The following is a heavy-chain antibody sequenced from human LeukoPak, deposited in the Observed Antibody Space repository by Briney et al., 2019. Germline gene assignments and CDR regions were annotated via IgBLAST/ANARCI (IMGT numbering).Heavy chain of an antibody. CDR3: ARDLVSIAAAGSFDY. Sequence: SQTLSLTCAISGDSVSSNSAAWNCIRQSPSRGLEWLGRTYYRSKWYNDYAVSVKSRITITPGTSKNQFSLQLNSVTPEDTAVYYCARDLVSIAAAGSFDYWGQGTLVTVSS. CDR2: TYYRSKWYN. V-gene: IGHV6-1*01. D-gene: IGHD6-13*01. CDR1: GDSVSSNSAA. J-gene: IGHJ4*02.